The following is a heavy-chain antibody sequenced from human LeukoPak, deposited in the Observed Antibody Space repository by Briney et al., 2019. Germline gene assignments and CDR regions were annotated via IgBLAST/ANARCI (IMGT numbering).Heavy chain of an antibody. J-gene: IGHJ4*02. Sequence: GGSLRLSCAASGFTFSSYGMHWVRQAPGKGLEWVAVIWYDGSNKYYADSVKGRFTISRDNSKNTLYLQMNSLRVEDTAVYYCARDGADAYYFDYWGQGTLVTVSS. CDR1: GFTFSSYG. CDR2: IWYDGSNK. V-gene: IGHV3-33*01. CDR3: ARDGADAYYFDY.